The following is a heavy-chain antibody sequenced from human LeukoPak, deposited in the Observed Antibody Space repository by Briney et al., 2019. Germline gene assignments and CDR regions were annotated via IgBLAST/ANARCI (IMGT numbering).Heavy chain of an antibody. CDR1: GGSISSYY. CDR3: ARLYSSSVELDP. V-gene: IGHV4-59*01. CDR2: IYYSGST. J-gene: IGHJ5*02. Sequence: SETLSLTCTVSGGSISSYYWSWIRQPPGKGLEWIGYIYYSGSTNYNPSLKSRVTISVDTSKNQFSLKLSSVTAADTAVYYCARLYSSSVELDPWGQGTLVTVSS. D-gene: IGHD6-6*01.